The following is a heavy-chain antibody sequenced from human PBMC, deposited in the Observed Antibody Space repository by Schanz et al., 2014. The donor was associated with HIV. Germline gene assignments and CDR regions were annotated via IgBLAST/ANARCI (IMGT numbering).Heavy chain of an antibody. V-gene: IGHV3-33*01. CDR1: GFTFSDYG. CDR2: IWDDGTSK. D-gene: IGHD3-10*01. CDR3: ARAMLISGTGYWTGENY. Sequence: QVQLVESGGGVVQPGRSLRLSCAASGFTFSDYGMHWARQAPGKGLEWVAVIWDDGTSKYYADSVKGRFTISRDASKNALYLQMNSLRAEDTAVYYCARAMLISGTGYWTGENYWGQGTLVIVSS. J-gene: IGHJ4*02.